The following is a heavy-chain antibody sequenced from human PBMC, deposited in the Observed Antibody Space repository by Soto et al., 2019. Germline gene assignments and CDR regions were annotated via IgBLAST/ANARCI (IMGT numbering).Heavy chain of an antibody. J-gene: IGHJ6*02. CDR2: TYYRSKWYN. CDR1: GDSVSSNSAA. D-gene: IGHD3-3*01. CDR3: ARRKYYDFWSGYSYYYGMDV. V-gene: IGHV6-1*01. Sequence: SQTLSLTCAISGDSVSSNSAAWNWIRQSPSRGLEWLGRTYYRSKWYNDYAVSVKSRITINPDTSKNQFSLQLNSVTPEDTAVYYCARRKYYDFWSGYSYYYGMDVWGQGTTVTSP.